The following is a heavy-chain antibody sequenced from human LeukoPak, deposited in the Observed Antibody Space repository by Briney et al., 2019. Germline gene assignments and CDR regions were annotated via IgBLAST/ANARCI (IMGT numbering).Heavy chain of an antibody. J-gene: IGHJ6*03. D-gene: IGHD2-2*01. V-gene: IGHV3-23*01. CDR3: AEDGEVPAAISYYYMDV. CDR2: ISGSGGST. Sequence: PEGSLRLSCAASRFTFSSYAMSWVRQAPGKGLEWVSAISGSGGSTYYADSVKGRFTISRDNSKNTLYLQMNSLRAEDTAVYYCAEDGEVPAAISYYYMDVWGKGTTVTVSS. CDR1: RFTFSSYA.